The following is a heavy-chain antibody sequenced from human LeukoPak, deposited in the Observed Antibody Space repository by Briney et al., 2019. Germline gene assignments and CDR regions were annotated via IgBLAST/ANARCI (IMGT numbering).Heavy chain of an antibody. D-gene: IGHD3-10*01. CDR1: GYTFTSYG. CDR2: ISAYNGNT. J-gene: IGHJ4*02. Sequence: ASVKVSCKASGYTFTSYGISRVRQAPGQGLEWMGWISAYNGNTNYAQKLQGRVTMTTDTSTTTAYMELSSLRSEDTAVYYCARGIRGGYFDYWGQGTLVTVSS. CDR3: ARGIRGGYFDY. V-gene: IGHV1-18*01.